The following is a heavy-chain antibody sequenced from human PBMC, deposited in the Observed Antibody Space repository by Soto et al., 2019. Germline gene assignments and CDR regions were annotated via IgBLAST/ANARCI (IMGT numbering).Heavy chain of an antibody. V-gene: IGHV3-48*01. Sequence: EVQLVGSGGGLVQPGGSLRLSCAASGFTFSSYSMNWVRQAPGKGLEWVSYISSSSSTIYYADSVKGRFTISRDNAQXLLYLQMNSLRAEDTAVYYCARHTERIAQIGWFDPWGQGTLVTVSS. CDR1: GFTFSSYS. CDR2: ISSSSSTI. CDR3: ARHTERIAQIGWFDP. J-gene: IGHJ5*02. D-gene: IGHD6-13*01.